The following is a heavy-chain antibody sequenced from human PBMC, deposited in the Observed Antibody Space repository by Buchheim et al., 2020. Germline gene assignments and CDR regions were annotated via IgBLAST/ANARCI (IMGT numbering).Heavy chain of an antibody. J-gene: IGHJ4*02. CDR2: ISYEGSNK. CDR1: GFTFSSYG. Sequence: QVQLVESGGGVVQPGRSLRLSCAASGFTFSSYGMHWVRQAPGKGLEWVAGISYEGSNKYDADSVKGRCTICRDNYKNTMYLQMNSLRAEDTAVYYCAKDDAYSYARLDYWGQGTL. CDR3: AKDDAYSYARLDY. D-gene: IGHD5-18*01. V-gene: IGHV3-30*18.